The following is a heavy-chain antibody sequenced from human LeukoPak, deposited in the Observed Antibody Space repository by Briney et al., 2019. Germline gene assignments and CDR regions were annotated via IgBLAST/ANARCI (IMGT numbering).Heavy chain of an antibody. J-gene: IGHJ3*02. CDR2: INPNAGNT. CDR3: ARDHLWGSSDAFDI. D-gene: IGHD3-16*01. CDR1: GYTFTTFY. Sequence: ASVKVSCKASGYTFTTFYIHWVRQAPGRGLEWMGIINPNAGNTNYAQKFQGRVTMTRDTSTSTVYMELSSLRSEDTAVYYGARDHLWGSSDAFDIWGQGTMVTVSS. V-gene: IGHV1-46*01.